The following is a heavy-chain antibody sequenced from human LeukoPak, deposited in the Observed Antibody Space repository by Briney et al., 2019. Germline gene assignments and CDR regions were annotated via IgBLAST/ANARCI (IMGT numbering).Heavy chain of an antibody. CDR3: ARASSYGCGMDV. D-gene: IGHD5-18*01. V-gene: IGHV1-18*01. Sequence: ASVKVSCKASGYTFTSYGISWVRQAPGQGREWMGWISAYNGNTNYAQKLQGRVTMTRDTSTSTVYMELSSLRSEDTAVYYCARASSYGCGMDVWGQGTTVTVSS. J-gene: IGHJ6*02. CDR2: ISAYNGNT. CDR1: GYTFTSYG.